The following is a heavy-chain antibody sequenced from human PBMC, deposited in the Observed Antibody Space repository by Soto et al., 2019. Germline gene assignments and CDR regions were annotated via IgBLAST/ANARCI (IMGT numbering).Heavy chain of an antibody. CDR1: GFTFSTYA. Sequence: EVQLLESGGDLVQPGGSLRLSCAASGFTFSTYAMNWVRQAPGKGLEWVSVSSGNGGSTYYADSVKGRFTISRDNSKNTVFLQMNSLRAEDTAVYYCAKDRDTFRHWGQGTLVTVSS. D-gene: IGHD5-18*01. J-gene: IGHJ4*02. V-gene: IGHV3-23*01. CDR3: AKDRDTFRH. CDR2: SSGNGGST.